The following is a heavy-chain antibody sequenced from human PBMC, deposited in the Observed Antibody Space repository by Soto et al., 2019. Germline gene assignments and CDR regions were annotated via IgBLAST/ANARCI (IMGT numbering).Heavy chain of an antibody. CDR1: GYSISSGYY. Sequence: TLSLTCAVSGYSISSGYYWGWIRQPPGKGLEWIGSIYHSGSTYYNPSLKSRVTISVDTSKNQFSLKLSSVTAADTAVYYCARGDGTSYFDYWGQGTLVTVSS. CDR3: ARGDGTSYFDY. V-gene: IGHV4-38-2*01. D-gene: IGHD1-26*01. J-gene: IGHJ4*02. CDR2: IYHSGST.